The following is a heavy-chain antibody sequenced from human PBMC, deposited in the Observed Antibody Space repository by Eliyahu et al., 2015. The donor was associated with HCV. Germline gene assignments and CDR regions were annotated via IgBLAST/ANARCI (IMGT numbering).Heavy chain of an antibody. CDR3: ARHGDYCFDY. D-gene: IGHD4-17*01. V-gene: IGHV3-7*01. CDR1: GFIFSSTW. CDR2: IKKDGSTQ. Sequence: GSLRLXCAASGFIFSSTWMGWVRRXPGKGLEWVANIKKDGSTQYYLDSVKGRFTISRDNAKNLVFLQMNSLTAEDTAVYYCARHGDYCFDYWGQGSLVTVSS. J-gene: IGHJ4*02.